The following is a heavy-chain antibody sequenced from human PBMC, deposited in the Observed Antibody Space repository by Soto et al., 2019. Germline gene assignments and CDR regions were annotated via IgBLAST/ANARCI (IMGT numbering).Heavy chain of an antibody. V-gene: IGHV2-5*02. CDR2: IYWDDDK. CDR1: GLSLSTTGVG. D-gene: IGHD2-21*02. CDR3: VQSRCGGDCLQSYSSHADDALDV. Sequence: QITLKESGPTLVKPTQTLTLTCTFSGLSLSTTGVGVGWIRQPPGKALEWLALIYWDDDKRYSPSLKSRLTITNDTSKNQVVLTMTNMDPVDTATYYCVQSRCGGDCLQSYSSHADDALDVW. J-gene: IGHJ6*01.